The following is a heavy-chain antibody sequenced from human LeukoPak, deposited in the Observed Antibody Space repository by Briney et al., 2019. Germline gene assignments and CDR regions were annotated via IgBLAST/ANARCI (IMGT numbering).Heavy chain of an antibody. D-gene: IGHD2-2*01. Sequence: VASVKVSCKASGYTFTDYYMHWVRQAPGQGFEWMGWINPNSGDTNYAQKFQGRDTMTRDTSISTAHMELSRLRSDDTAVYYCARANFLYCSSTTCLFDYWGQGTLVIVSS. J-gene: IGHJ4*02. CDR3: ARANFLYCSSTTCLFDY. CDR1: GYTFTDYY. V-gene: IGHV1-2*02. CDR2: INPNSGDT.